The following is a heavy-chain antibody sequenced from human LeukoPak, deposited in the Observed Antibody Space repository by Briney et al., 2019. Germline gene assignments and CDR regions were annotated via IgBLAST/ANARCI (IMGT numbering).Heavy chain of an antibody. CDR1: GFTFSNYW. J-gene: IGHJ4*02. V-gene: IGHV3-7*01. D-gene: IGHD6-13*01. Sequence: PGGSLRLSCAASGFTFSNYWMSWVRQAPGKGLEWVANIKQDGSDRHYVDSVKGRFTISRDNAKNSLYLQMNSLRAEDTAVYYCARDSRTAPGTMDYWGQGTLVTVSS. CDR2: IKQDGSDR. CDR3: ARDSRTAPGTMDY.